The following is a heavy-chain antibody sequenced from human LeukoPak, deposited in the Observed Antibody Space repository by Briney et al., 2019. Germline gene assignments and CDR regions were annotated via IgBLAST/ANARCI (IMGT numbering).Heavy chain of an antibody. CDR3: ARLRYFDWSSFDY. D-gene: IGHD3-9*01. CDR1: GGSISSSSYY. Sequence: PSETLSLTCTVSGGSISSSSYYWGWIRQPPGKGLEWIGEINHSGSTNYNPSLKSRVTISVDTSKNQFSLKLSSVTAADTAVYYCARLRYFDWSSFDYWGQGTLVTVSS. J-gene: IGHJ4*02. CDR2: INHSGST. V-gene: IGHV4-39*07.